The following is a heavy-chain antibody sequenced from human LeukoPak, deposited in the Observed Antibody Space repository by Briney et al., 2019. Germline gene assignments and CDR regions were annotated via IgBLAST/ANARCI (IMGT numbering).Heavy chain of an antibody. V-gene: IGHV4-59*01. CDR2: THYSGST. CDR3: ASGYCGGACQLGGVDM. Sequence: SETLSLTCTVSGGSISSYHWSWLRQPPGKGLEYIGYTHYSGSTNHNPSLKSRVTISLDTSGNQFSLKLSSVTAADTAVYYCASGYCGGACQLGGVDMWGQGTMVTVSS. D-gene: IGHD2-21*02. J-gene: IGHJ3*02. CDR1: GGSISSYH.